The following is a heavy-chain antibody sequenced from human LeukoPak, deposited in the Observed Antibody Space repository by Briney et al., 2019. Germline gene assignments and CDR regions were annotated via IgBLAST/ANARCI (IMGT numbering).Heavy chain of an antibody. V-gene: IGHV3-30*18. CDR3: AKSMFNGYSSSWPRDY. CDR2: ISYDGNYK. CDR1: GFTFGTYG. J-gene: IGHJ4*02. D-gene: IGHD6-13*01. Sequence: GRSLRLSCAASGFTFGTYGMHWVRQAPGRGLEWVAVISYDGNYKYYADSVKGRFTISRDNSKNTLYLQMNSLRAEDTALYYCAKSMFNGYSSSWPRDYWGERTLVTVSS.